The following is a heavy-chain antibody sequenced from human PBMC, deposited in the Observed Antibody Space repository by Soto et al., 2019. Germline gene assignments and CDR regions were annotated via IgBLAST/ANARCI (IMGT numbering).Heavy chain of an antibody. D-gene: IGHD2-15*01. Sequence: QITLKESGPTLVKPTQTLTLTCTVSGFSLTTSGVGVGWIRQPPGTAPEWLALIYWDGIERYSPSLRSRLTITMDTSKNQVVLTMTTMDPVDTATYYCAHSPCSGGTCYLFDHWGQGTPVIVSS. CDR1: GFSLTTSGVG. J-gene: IGHJ4*02. CDR2: IYWDGIE. V-gene: IGHV2-5*02. CDR3: AHSPCSGGTCYLFDH.